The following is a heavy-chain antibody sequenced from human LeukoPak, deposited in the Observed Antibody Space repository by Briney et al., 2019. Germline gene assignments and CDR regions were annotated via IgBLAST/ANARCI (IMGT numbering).Heavy chain of an antibody. CDR3: AKMGASSGYSPIDY. Sequence: ASVKVSCKASGYSFTSYGFSWVRQAPGQGLEWMGWISTYDGNTNYAQKVQGRVTMTTDSSTSTAYMELRTLRSDDTAVYYCAKMGASSGYSPIDYWGQGTLVTVFS. CDR1: GYSFTSYG. V-gene: IGHV1-18*01. D-gene: IGHD3-22*01. J-gene: IGHJ4*02. CDR2: ISTYDGNT.